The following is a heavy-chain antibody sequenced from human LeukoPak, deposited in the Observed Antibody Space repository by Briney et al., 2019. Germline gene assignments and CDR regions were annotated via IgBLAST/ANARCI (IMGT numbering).Heavy chain of an antibody. Sequence: GGSLRLSCAASGFTFSSYSMNWVRQAPGKGLEWVSSISSSSSYIYYADSMKGRFTISRDNAKNSLYLQMNSLRAEDTAVYYCASFEYSSGERAFDIWGQGTMVTVSS. CDR3: ASFEYSSGERAFDI. J-gene: IGHJ3*02. D-gene: IGHD6-19*01. CDR2: ISSSSSYI. V-gene: IGHV3-21*01. CDR1: GFTFSSYS.